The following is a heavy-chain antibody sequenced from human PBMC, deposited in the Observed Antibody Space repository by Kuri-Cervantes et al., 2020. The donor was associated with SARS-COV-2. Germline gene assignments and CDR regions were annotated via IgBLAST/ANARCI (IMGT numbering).Heavy chain of an antibody. D-gene: IGHD4-17*01. CDR1: GYSISSGYY. CDR3: ARPADYGDYVRVVCMDV. Sequence: SETLSLTCTVSGYSISSGYYWGWIRQPPGKGLEWIGSIYHSGSTYYNPSLKSRVTISVDTSKNQFSLKLSSVTAADTAVYYRARPADYGDYVRVVCMDVWGKGTTVTVSS. J-gene: IGHJ6*03. CDR2: IYHSGST. V-gene: IGHV4-38-2*02.